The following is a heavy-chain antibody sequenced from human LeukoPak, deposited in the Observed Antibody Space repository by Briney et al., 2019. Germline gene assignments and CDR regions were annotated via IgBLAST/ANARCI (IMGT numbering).Heavy chain of an antibody. CDR3: TRDSYCSSTSCYREHFDS. J-gene: IGHJ4*02. CDR2: IKQDGSEK. Sequence: GGSLRLSCAASGFIFSSYWMSWVRQAPGKGLEWVANIKQDGSEKYYVDSVKGRFTISRDNAKKSLYLQMNSLRAEDTAVYYCTRDSYCSSTSCYREHFDSWGQGTLVTVSS. D-gene: IGHD2-2*01. CDR1: GFIFSSYW. V-gene: IGHV3-7*01.